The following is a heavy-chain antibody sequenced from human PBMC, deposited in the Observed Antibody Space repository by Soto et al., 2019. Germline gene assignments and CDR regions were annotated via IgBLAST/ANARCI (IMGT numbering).Heavy chain of an antibody. CDR1: GFTFSSYA. J-gene: IGHJ2*01. Sequence: EVHLFESGGGLVQPGGSLRLSCAASGFTFSSYAMSWVRQAPGKGLEWVSTISGSGDSRYYADSVKGRFTISSDNSKNTLYLQLNSLRAEDTAVYYFAKRFGGWWYFDLWGRGTRVTVSS. CDR2: ISGSGDSR. CDR3: AKRFGGWWYFDL. D-gene: IGHD3-16*01. V-gene: IGHV3-23*01.